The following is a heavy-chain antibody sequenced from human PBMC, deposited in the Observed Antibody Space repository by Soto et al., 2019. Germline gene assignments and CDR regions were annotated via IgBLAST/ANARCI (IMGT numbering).Heavy chain of an antibody. Sequence: ETLSLTCTVSGGSISSYYWSWIRQPPGKGLEWIGYIYYSGSTNYNPSLKSRVTISVDTSKNQFSLKLSSVTAADTAVYYCARLERDIAPDAFDIWGQGTMVTVSS. CDR3: ARLERDIAPDAFDI. J-gene: IGHJ3*02. CDR2: IYYSGST. CDR1: GGSISSYY. V-gene: IGHV4-59*01. D-gene: IGHD1-1*01.